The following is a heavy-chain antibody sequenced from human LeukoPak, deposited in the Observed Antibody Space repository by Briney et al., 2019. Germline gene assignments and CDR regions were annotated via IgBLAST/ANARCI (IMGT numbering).Heavy chain of an antibody. Sequence: ASVKVSCKASGYTFTSYDIHWVRQATGQGLEWMGWMNPNSGNTGYAQKFQGRVTMTRNTSISTAYMELSSLRSEDTAVYYCARNDYYYYGMDVWGQGNTVTVSS. CDR1: GYTFTSYD. J-gene: IGHJ6*02. CDR3: ARNDYYYYGMDV. V-gene: IGHV1-8*01. CDR2: MNPNSGNT.